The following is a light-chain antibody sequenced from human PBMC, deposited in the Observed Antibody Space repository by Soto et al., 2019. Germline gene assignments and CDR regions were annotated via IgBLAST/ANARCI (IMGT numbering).Light chain of an antibody. CDR1: QSISSW. CDR2: DAS. J-gene: IGKJ1*01. Sequence: DIQMTQSPSTLSASVGVRVTITCRASQSISSWLAWYQQKPGKAPKLLIYDASSLESGVPSRFSGSGSGTEFTLTISSLQPDDFATYYCQQYNSYRTFGQGTKVEIK. CDR3: QQYNSYRT. V-gene: IGKV1-5*01.